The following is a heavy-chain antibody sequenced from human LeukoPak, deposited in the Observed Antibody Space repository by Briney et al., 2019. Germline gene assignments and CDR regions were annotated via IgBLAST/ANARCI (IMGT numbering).Heavy chain of an antibody. J-gene: IGHJ4*02. V-gene: IGHV4-38-2*02. D-gene: IGHD3-10*01. CDR2: IYNTGST. Sequence: SETLSLNCNVSGYSISSGYYWGWIRQPPGKGLQWIGSIYNTGSTYYNPSLKSRITISVDTSKNQLSLRVTSVTATDTAVYYCARVPPHYYGTGSPDWGQGTLVTVSA. CDR1: GYSISSGYY. CDR3: ARVPPHYYGTGSPD.